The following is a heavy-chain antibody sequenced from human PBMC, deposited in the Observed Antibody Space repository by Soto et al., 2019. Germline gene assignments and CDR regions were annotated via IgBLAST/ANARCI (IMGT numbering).Heavy chain of an antibody. D-gene: IGHD2-15*01. V-gene: IGHV3-66*01. Sequence: QPGGSLRLSCAASGFTVSSNYMSWVRQAPGKGLEWVSVIYSGGSTYYADSVKGRFTISRDNSKNTLYLQMNSLRAEDTAVYYCARGIVVVVAATGPTRVGDAFDIWGQGTMVTVSS. CDR1: GFTVSSNY. J-gene: IGHJ3*02. CDR2: IYSGGST. CDR3: ARGIVVVVAATGPTRVGDAFDI.